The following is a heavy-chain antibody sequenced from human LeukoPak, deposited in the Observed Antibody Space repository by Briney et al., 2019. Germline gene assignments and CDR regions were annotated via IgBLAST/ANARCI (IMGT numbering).Heavy chain of an antibody. CDR3: ARGLQQLVRGFNYYFMDV. CDR2: ITSSSSSI. D-gene: IGHD6-13*01. CDR1: GFTFSRYS. V-gene: IGHV3-48*01. Sequence: GGSLRLSCAASGFTFSRYSVNWVRQAPGKGLEWVSYITSSSSSIYYADSVRGRFTISRDNAENSLYLQMNSLRAEDTAVYYCARGLQQLVRGFNYYFMDVWGKGTMVTVSS. J-gene: IGHJ6*03.